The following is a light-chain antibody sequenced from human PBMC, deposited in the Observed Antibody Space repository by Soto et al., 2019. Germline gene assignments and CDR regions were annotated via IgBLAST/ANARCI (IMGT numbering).Light chain of an antibody. Sequence: QSALTQPASVSGSPGQSITISCTGTSSDVGGYNYVSWYQQHPGKAPKLMIYEVSNRPSGVSNRFSGSKSDNTASLTISGLQAEDEGDYYCSSYRSSSNPYVFGTGTKLTVL. CDR1: SSDVGGYNY. CDR3: SSYRSSSNPYV. CDR2: EVS. V-gene: IGLV2-14*01. J-gene: IGLJ1*01.